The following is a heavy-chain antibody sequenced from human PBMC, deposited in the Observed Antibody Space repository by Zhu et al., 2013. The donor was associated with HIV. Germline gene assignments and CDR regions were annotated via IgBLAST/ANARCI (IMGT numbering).Heavy chain of an antibody. J-gene: IGHJ6*02. Sequence: QVQLVQSGAEVKKPGASVKVSCKASGYTFTSYYMHWVRQAPGQGLEWMGIINPSGGSTSYAQKFQGRVTMTRDTSTSTAYMELSRLRSDDTAVYFCARGSGGASSDSYGMDVWGQGTTVTVSS. D-gene: IGHD3-16*01. CDR3: ARGSGGASSDSYGMDV. CDR1: GYTFTSYY. V-gene: IGHV1-46*01. CDR2: INPSGGST.